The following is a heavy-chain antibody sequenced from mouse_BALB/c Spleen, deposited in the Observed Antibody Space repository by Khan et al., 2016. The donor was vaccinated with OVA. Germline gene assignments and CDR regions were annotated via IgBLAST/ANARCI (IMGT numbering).Heavy chain of an antibody. CDR1: GYTFTDYA. Sequence: QVQLQQSGPELVRPGVSVKISCKGSGYTFTDYAMHWVKQSPAKSLEWIGLISTYSGNTNYKQKFKGKATMTVDKSSSTAYMELARLTSEDSAIXYCTRPAYDGYYDYWGQGTTLTVSS. D-gene: IGHD2-3*01. CDR3: TRPAYDGYYDY. J-gene: IGHJ2*01. V-gene: IGHV1S137*01. CDR2: ISTYSGNT.